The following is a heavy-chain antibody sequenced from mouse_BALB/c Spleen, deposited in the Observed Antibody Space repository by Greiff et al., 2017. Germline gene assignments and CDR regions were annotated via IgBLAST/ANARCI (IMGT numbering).Heavy chain of an antibody. D-gene: IGHD1-2*01. CDR3: ARGMYYGFYAMDY. CDR1: GFTFSSYA. J-gene: IGHJ4*01. V-gene: IGHV5-6-5*01. Sequence: EVKLVESGGGLVKPGGSLKLSCAASGFTFSSYAMSWVRQTPEKRLEWVASISSGGSTYYPASVKGRFTISRDNARNILYLQMSSLRSEDTAMYYCARGMYYGFYAMDYWGQGTSVTVSS. CDR2: ISSGGST.